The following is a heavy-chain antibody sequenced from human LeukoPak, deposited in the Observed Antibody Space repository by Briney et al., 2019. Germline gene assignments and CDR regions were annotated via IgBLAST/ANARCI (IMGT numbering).Heavy chain of an antibody. Sequence: ASVKVSCKASGYTFTGYYMHWVRQAPGQGLEWMGWINPNSGGTNYAQKFQGRVTMTRDTSISTAYMELSRLRSDDTAVYHCARDRRYSSSWRLSFDYWGQGTLVTVSS. CDR3: ARDRRYSSSWRLSFDY. D-gene: IGHD6-13*01. V-gene: IGHV1-2*02. J-gene: IGHJ4*02. CDR2: INPNSGGT. CDR1: GYTFTGYY.